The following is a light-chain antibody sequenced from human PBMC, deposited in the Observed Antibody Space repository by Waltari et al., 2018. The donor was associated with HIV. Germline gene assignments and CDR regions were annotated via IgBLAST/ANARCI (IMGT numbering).Light chain of an antibody. CDR2: KIS. Sequence: HSALTQPSSVSGPPGQSLTISCTGTSSGAGTYNVVSLYQQHPGKAPKLMIYKISQRPSGVSNRFSGSKSGNTASLTISGLQAEDEADYHCCSYAGSSTYVVFGGGTKLTVL. J-gene: IGLJ2*01. CDR1: SSGAGTYNV. V-gene: IGLV2-23*02. CDR3: CSYAGSSTYVV.